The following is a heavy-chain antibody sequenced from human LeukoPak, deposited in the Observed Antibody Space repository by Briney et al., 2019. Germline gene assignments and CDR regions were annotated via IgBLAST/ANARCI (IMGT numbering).Heavy chain of an antibody. J-gene: IGHJ4*02. V-gene: IGHV3-21*01. CDR3: AKTPDGELLMTYFDY. Sequence: GGSLRLSCAASGFTFSSYSMNWVRQAPGKGLEWVSSISSSSSYIYYADSVKGRFTISGDNAKNPLYLQMNSLRAEDTAVYYCAKTPDGELLMTYFDYWGQGTLVTVSS. D-gene: IGHD1-26*01. CDR2: ISSSSSYI. CDR1: GFTFSSYS.